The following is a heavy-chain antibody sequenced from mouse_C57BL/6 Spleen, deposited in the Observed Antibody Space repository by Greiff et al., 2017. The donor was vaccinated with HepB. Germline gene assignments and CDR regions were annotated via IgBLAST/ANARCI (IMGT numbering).Heavy chain of an antibody. CDR2: IYPGDGDT. V-gene: IGHV1-80*01. D-gene: IGHD1-1*01. CDR3: ARSNTVVSFDY. J-gene: IGHJ2*01. Sequence: VQLVESGAELVKPGASVKISCKASGYAFSSYWMNWVKQRPGKGLEWIGQIYPGDGDTNYNGKFKGKATLTADKSSSTAYMQLSSLTSEDSAVYFCARSNTVVSFDYWGQGTTLTVSS. CDR1: GYAFSSYW.